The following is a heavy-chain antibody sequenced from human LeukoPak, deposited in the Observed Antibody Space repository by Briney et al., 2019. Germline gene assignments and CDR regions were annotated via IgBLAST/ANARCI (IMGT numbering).Heavy chain of an antibody. Sequence: GGSLRLSCAASGFTFSNYWMYWVRQAPGKGLVWVSRINRDGSSTYYADSVKGRFTISRDNAKNSLYLQMNSLRAEDTAVYYCARAGLVVVVAATLSWFDPWGQGTLVTVSS. CDR2: INRDGSST. CDR3: ARAGLVVVVAATLSWFDP. J-gene: IGHJ5*02. D-gene: IGHD2-15*01. V-gene: IGHV3-74*01. CDR1: GFTFSNYW.